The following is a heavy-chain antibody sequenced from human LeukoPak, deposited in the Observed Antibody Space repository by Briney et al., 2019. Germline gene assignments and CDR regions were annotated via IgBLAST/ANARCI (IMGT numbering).Heavy chain of an antibody. J-gene: IGHJ4*02. Sequence: GESLKISCKGSGYKFTNYWIDWVRQMPGKGLEWMGSVYPGDSDARYSPSFQGQVTVSADRSISTAYLQWSSLKASDTAMYYCARQFYYDRSGFFEGAYWGQGSLVTVSS. CDR1: GYKFTNYW. CDR2: VYPGDSDA. V-gene: IGHV5-51*01. D-gene: IGHD3-22*01. CDR3: ARQFYYDRSGFFEGAY.